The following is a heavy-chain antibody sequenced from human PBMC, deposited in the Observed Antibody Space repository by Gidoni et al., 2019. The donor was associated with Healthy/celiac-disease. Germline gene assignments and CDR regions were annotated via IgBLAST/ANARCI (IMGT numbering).Heavy chain of an antibody. J-gene: IGHJ4*02. Sequence: QVQLQESGPGLVKPSETLSLTCTVSGYSISRGYYAGWIRQPPGKGLEWIGSIYHSGSTYYNPSLKSRVTISVDTSKNQFSLKLSSVTAADTAVYYCARDHGGYYDSSGYYQYYFDYWGQGTLVTVSS. V-gene: IGHV4-38-2*02. D-gene: IGHD3-22*01. CDR3: ARDHGGYYDSSGYYQYYFDY. CDR2: IYHSGST. CDR1: GYSISRGYY.